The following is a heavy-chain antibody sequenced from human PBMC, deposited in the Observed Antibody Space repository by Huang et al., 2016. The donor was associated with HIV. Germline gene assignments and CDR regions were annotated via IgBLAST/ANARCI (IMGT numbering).Heavy chain of an antibody. CDR3: AKDSDYNWHHCDY. D-gene: IGHD1-1*01. J-gene: IGHJ4*02. V-gene: IGHV3-23*01. Sequence: YAMSWVRQAPGKGLEWVSTISGSGLTTDYADSVKGRFTISRDNSKNTLYLQINSLRAEDTAVYYCAKDSDYNWHHCDYWGQGNLVSVSS. CDR2: ISGSGLTT. CDR1: YA.